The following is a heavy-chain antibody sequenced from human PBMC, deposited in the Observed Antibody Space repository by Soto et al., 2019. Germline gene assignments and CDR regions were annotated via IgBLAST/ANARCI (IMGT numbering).Heavy chain of an antibody. CDR3: AATVGNYFGLDV. V-gene: IGHV1-18*01. Sequence: GASVKVSCKSSDNTFTHYGINWVRQAPGQGLEWMGWISGYNGNTKYAQKFQDRVTMTADTSTRTAFMEVRSLTSDDTGVYFCAATVGNYFGLDVWGQGTTVTVSS. D-gene: IGHD1-1*01. CDR2: ISGYNGNT. CDR1: DNTFTHYG. J-gene: IGHJ6*02.